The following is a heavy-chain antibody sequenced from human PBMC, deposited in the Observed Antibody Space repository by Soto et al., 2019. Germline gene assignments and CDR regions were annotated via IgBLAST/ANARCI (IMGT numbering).Heavy chain of an antibody. J-gene: IGHJ6*02. CDR1: GYTFTSYY. D-gene: IGHD3-3*01. CDR3: ARDPYYDFWSGYLGYGMDV. V-gene: IGHV1-46*01. CDR2: INPSGGST. Sequence: QVQLVQSGAEVKKPGASVKVSCKASGYTFTSYYMHWVRQAPGQGLEWMGIINPSGGSTSYAQKFQGRVTMTRDTSTSTAYMELSSLRSEDTAVYYCARDPYYDFWSGYLGYGMDVWGQGTTVTVSS.